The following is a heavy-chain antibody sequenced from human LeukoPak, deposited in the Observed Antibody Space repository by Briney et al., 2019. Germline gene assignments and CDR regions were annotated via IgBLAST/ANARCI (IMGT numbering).Heavy chain of an antibody. Sequence: GGSLRLSCAASGFTFSSYAMSWVRQAPGKGLEWVSAISGSGGSTYYADSVKGRFTISRDNSKNTLYLQMNSLRAEDMAVYYCAKDTTSHLGDPTDYWGQGTLVTVSS. CDR3: AKDTTSHLGDPTDY. V-gene: IGHV3-23*01. CDR1: GFTFSSYA. J-gene: IGHJ4*02. D-gene: IGHD1-26*01. CDR2: ISGSGGST.